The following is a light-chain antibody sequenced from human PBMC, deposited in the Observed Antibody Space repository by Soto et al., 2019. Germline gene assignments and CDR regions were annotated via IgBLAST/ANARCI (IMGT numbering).Light chain of an antibody. CDR3: QQYNNYGSWT. J-gene: IGKJ1*01. Sequence: DIQMTQSPSTLSASVGDRVTITCRASQSISGWLAWYQQKPGKAPKLLIYKASSLESGVPSRFSGSGAGTEFSLTISSLQPDDFATFYCQQYNNYGSWTFGQGTKVELK. V-gene: IGKV1-5*03. CDR2: KAS. CDR1: QSISGW.